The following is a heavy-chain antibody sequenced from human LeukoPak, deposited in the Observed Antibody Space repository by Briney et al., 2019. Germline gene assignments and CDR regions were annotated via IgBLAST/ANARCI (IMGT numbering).Heavy chain of an antibody. CDR3: AKEIDVFDV. Sequence: PGGSLRLSCAASGFTFNNYWMHWVRQAPGGGLVWVSSIRFEGGDTAYADSAKGRFTISRDNAKNAMFLQMNNLRAEDTAVYYCAKEIDVFDVWGQGTLVTVSS. CDR1: GFTFNNYW. V-gene: IGHV3-74*01. J-gene: IGHJ3*01. CDR2: IRFEGGDT.